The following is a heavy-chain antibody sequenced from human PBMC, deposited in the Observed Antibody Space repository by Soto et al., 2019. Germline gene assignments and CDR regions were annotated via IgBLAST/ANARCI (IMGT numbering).Heavy chain of an antibody. CDR1: GFTFNSYA. D-gene: IGHD6-19*01. V-gene: IGHV3-23*01. Sequence: GGSLRLSCAGSGFTFNSYALIWVRQAPGKGLEWVSGISGNGDTTYYADSVKGRFTISRDSSKNTLYLQMNSLRDEDTAVYYCAKLSSAGSDYWGQGTLVTVSS. J-gene: IGHJ4*02. CDR3: AKLSSAGSDY. CDR2: ISGNGDTT.